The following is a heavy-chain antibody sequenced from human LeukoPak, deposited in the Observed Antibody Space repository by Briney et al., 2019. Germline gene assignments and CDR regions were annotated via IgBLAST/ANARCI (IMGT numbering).Heavy chain of an antibody. D-gene: IGHD3-22*01. Sequence: GGSLRLSCAASGFTFSSYAMSWVRQAPGKGLEWVSAISGSGGSTYYADSVKGRFTISRDNSKNTLYLQMNSLRAEDTAVYYCAKDMHYDSSGYYPNYYYYGMDVWGQGTTVTVSS. J-gene: IGHJ6*02. CDR1: GFTFSSYA. V-gene: IGHV3-23*01. CDR3: AKDMHYDSSGYYPNYYYYGMDV. CDR2: ISGSGGST.